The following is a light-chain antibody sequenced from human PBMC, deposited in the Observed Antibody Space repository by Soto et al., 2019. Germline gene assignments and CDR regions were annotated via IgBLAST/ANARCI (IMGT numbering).Light chain of an antibody. CDR2: EVS. J-gene: IGLJ2*01. Sequence: QSALTQPPSASGSPGQSVTISCTGTSSDVGGYNYVSWYQQHPGKAPKLMIYEVSKRPSGVPDRFSGSESGNTASLTVSGLQAEDEAGYYCSSYAGSNNLVVFGGGTKLTVL. CDR1: SSDVGGYNY. CDR3: SSYAGSNNLVV. V-gene: IGLV2-8*01.